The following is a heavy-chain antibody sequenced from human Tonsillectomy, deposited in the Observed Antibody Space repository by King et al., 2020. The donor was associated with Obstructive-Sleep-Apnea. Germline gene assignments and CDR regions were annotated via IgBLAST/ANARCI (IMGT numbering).Heavy chain of an antibody. CDR1: GFTFSSYA. Sequence: VQLVESGGGVVQPGRSLRLSCAASGFTFSSYAMHWVRQAPGKGLEWVAVISYDGSNKYYADSVKGRFTISRDNSKNTLYLQMNSLRAEDTAVYYCARDVVLRGLMDVWGQGTTVTVSS. J-gene: IGHJ6*02. CDR2: ISYDGSNK. D-gene: IGHD2-15*01. CDR3: ARDVVLRGLMDV. V-gene: IGHV3-30*04.